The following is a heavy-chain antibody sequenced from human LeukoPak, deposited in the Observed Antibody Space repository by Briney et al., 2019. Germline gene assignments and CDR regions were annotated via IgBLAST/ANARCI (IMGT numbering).Heavy chain of an antibody. J-gene: IGHJ5*02. CDR1: GGSVINTNW. V-gene: IGHV4-4*02. CDR2: IYHSGST. D-gene: IGHD3-10*01. Sequence: PSETLSLTCGVSGGSVINTNWWTWVRQPPGKGLEWIGYIYHSGSTYYNPSLKSRVTISVDRSKNQFSLKLSSVTAADTAVYYCARVIITMVRGVILFGWFDPWGQGTLVTVSS. CDR3: ARVIITMVRGVILFGWFDP.